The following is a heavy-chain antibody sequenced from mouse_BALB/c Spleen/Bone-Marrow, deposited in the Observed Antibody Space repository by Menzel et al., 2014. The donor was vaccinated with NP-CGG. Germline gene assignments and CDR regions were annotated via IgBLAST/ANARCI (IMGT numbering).Heavy chain of an antibody. CDR3: TGGGFYFDY. CDR1: GFIFSNSW. Sequence: SGFIFSNSWMNWVRQSPEKGLEWVAEIRLKSNNYATYYAESVKGRFTISRDDSKSSVYLQMNNLRAEDTGIYFCTGGGFYFDYWGQGTTLTVSS. CDR2: IRLKSNNYAT. V-gene: IGHV6-6*02. J-gene: IGHJ2*01.